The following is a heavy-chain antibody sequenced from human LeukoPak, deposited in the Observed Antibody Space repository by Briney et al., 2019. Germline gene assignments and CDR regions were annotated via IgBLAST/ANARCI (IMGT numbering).Heavy chain of an antibody. J-gene: IGHJ4*02. Sequence: GGSLRLSCVASGFIFSRYWMSWVRQAPGKGLEGVANIKQDGSEFFFVDSVNGRFTISRDNAKTSVYLQMISLRVEDTAVYYCARGRFESNGDFDYWGQGTLVIVSS. CDR1: GFIFSRYW. V-gene: IGHV3-7*01. CDR3: ARGRFESNGDFDY. CDR2: IKQDGSEF. D-gene: IGHD4-11*01.